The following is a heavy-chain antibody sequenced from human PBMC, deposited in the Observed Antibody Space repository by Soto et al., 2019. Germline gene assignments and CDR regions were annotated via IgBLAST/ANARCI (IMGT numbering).Heavy chain of an antibody. CDR2: ISSSSSYI. V-gene: IGHV3-21*01. Sequence: EVQLVESGGGLVKPGGSLRLSCAASGFTFSSYSMNWVRQAPGKGLEWVSSISSSSSYIYYADSVKGRFTISRDNAKNSLDPQMHRLRAEDTAVYYCARVGGYYYYYMDVWGKGTTVTVSS. CDR3: ARVGGYYYYYMDV. J-gene: IGHJ6*03. CDR1: GFTFSSYS. D-gene: IGHD2-15*01.